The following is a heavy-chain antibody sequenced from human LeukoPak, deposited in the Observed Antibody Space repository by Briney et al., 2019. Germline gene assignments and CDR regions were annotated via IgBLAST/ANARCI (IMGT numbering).Heavy chain of an antibody. CDR1: GFTFSNAW. J-gene: IGHJ6*02. V-gene: IGHV3-48*01. CDR2: ITNNGSTI. Sequence: GGSLRLSCAASGFTFSNAWVNWVRQAPGQGLEWVSYITNNGSTIYYADSVKGRFTISRDKAENSLYLQMNSLRAEVTAIYYCARDQWLAYYYHGMDVWGQGTTVTVSS. D-gene: IGHD6-19*01. CDR3: ARDQWLAYYYHGMDV.